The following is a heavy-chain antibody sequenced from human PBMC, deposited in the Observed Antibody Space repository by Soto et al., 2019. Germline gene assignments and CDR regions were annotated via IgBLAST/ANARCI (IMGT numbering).Heavy chain of an antibody. J-gene: IGHJ6*02. CDR2: IWYDGSNK. CDR3: ARDRVLWNAVAGRDYYYGMDV. V-gene: IGHV3-33*01. CDR1: GFTFSSYG. D-gene: IGHD6-19*01. Sequence: PGGSLRLSCAASGFTFSSYGMHWVRQAPGKGLEWVAVIWYDGSNKYYADSVKGRFTISRDNSKNTLYLQMNSLRAEDTAVYYCARDRVLWNAVAGRDYYYGMDVWGQGTTVTVSS.